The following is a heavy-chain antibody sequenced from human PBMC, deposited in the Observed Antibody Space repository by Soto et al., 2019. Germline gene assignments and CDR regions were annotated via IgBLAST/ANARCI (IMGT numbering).Heavy chain of an antibody. CDR3: HGYGY. D-gene: IGHD5-12*01. J-gene: IGHJ4*02. CDR2: IYPGDTT. V-gene: IGHV3-53*01. CDR1: GFTVSGTNY. Sequence: ESGGGLIQPGGSLRLSCVVSGFTVSGTNYMSWVRQAPGKGLEWVSVIYPGDTTFYADSVKGRFTISRDNSKNTLYLQMNSLRAEDTAVYYCHGYGYWGQGTLVTVSS.